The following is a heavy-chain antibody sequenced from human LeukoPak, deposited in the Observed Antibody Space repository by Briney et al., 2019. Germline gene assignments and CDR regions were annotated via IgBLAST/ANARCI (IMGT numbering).Heavy chain of an antibody. D-gene: IGHD2-2*01. Sequence: GGSLRLSCAASGFTVGSNYMSWVRQAPGKGLEWVSVIYSGGSTYYADSVKGRFTISRDNSKNPLYLQMNSLRADDTAVYYCARGGGDSCTSTSCNWFDPWGQGTLVTVSS. CDR1: GFTVGSNY. CDR3: ARGGGDSCTSTSCNWFDP. V-gene: IGHV3-53*01. CDR2: IYSGGST. J-gene: IGHJ5*02.